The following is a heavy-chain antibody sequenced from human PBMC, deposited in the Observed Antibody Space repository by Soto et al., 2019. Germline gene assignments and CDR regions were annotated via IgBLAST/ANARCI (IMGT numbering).Heavy chain of an antibody. CDR3: ARVPVLYYYYGMDV. CDR2: INPNSGGT. V-gene: IGHV1-2*02. D-gene: IGHD3-10*01. CDR1: GYTFTGYY. Sequence: VASVKVSCKASGYTFTGYYMHWVRQAPGQGLEWMGWINPNSGGTNYAQKFQGRVTMTRDTSISTAYMELSRLRSDDTAVYYCARVPVLYYYYGMDVWGQGTTVTVSS. J-gene: IGHJ6*02.